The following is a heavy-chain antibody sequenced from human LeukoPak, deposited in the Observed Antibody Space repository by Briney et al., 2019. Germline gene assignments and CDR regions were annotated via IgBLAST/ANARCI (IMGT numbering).Heavy chain of an antibody. Sequence: GGSLRLSCTTSGFTFGDYAMSWVRQAPGKGLEWVAVISYDENDKYYADSVKGRFTISRDNSKNTLYLQMNSLRAEDTAVYYCARRWSFDDWGQGTLVTVSS. V-gene: IGHV3-30*04. J-gene: IGHJ4*02. CDR3: ARRWSFDD. CDR2: ISYDENDK. D-gene: IGHD6-13*01. CDR1: GFTFGDYA.